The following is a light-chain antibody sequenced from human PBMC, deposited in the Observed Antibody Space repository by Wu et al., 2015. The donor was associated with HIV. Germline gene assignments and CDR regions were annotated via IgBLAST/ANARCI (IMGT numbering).Light chain of an antibody. CDR1: QSVTYNY. J-gene: IGKJ2*01. CDR2: GAS. Sequence: EIVLTQSPGTLSLSPGERATLSCRASQSVTYNYLAWYQQRPGQPPRLLIYGASKRVTGISDRFSGSGSGREFTLTVTGLEPEDFAMYYCQQYGDSPLTFGRGDPAGHQT. V-gene: IGKV3-20*01. CDR3: QQYGDSPLT.